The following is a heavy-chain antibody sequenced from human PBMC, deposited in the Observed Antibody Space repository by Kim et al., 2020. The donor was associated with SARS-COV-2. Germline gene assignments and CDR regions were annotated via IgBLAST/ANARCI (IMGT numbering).Heavy chain of an antibody. CDR1: GFTFSSYA. V-gene: IGHV3-23*01. D-gene: IGHD2-21*02. J-gene: IGHJ4*02. CDR3: EGLVVTAHRAFDY. CDR2: ISGSGGST. Sequence: GGSLRLSCAASGFTFSSYAMRWVRQAPGKGLEWVSAISGSGGSTYYADSVKGRFTISRDNSKNTLYLQMNSLRAEDTAVYYCEGLVVTAHRAFDYWGQGTLVTVSS.